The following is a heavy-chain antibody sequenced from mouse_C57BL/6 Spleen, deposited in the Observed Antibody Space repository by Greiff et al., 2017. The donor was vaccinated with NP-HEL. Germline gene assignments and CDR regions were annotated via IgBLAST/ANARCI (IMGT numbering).Heavy chain of an antibody. Sequence: QVQLQQPGAELVKPGASVKMSCKASGYTFTSYWITWVKQRPGQGLEWIGDIYPGSGSTNYNEKFKSKATLTVDTSSSTAYMQLSSLTSEDSAVYYCARKGNGYDYDCYAMDYWGQGTSVTVSS. CDR2: IYPGSGST. D-gene: IGHD2-4*01. V-gene: IGHV1-55*01. CDR3: ARKGNGYDYDCYAMDY. CDR1: GYTFTSYW. J-gene: IGHJ4*01.